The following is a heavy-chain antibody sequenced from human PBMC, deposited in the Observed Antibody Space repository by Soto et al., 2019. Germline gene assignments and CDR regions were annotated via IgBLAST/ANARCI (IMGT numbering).Heavy chain of an antibody. CDR2: LFPVFGSP. CDR3: TRVLGYTFEPGKTRYYAMDV. J-gene: IGHJ6*02. CDR1: GGTFSKDA. D-gene: IGHD5-18*01. Sequence: QVQLVQSGAEVKKPGSSVTVSCKTSGGTFSKDAINWVRQAPGQGLEWMGLLFPVFGSPIYAQKFQGRIRITADESTSTAFMDLSSLRSEDTAVYYCTRVLGYTFEPGKTRYYAMDVWGQGTTVSVSS. V-gene: IGHV1-69*01.